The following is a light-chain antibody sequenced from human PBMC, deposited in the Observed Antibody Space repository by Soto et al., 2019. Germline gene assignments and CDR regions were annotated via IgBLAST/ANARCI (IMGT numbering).Light chain of an antibody. CDR1: QSLLHRSGYYF. CDR3: MESLQTRT. CDR2: LGS. V-gene: IGKV2-28*01. Sequence: DMVVTQSPLSLSVTPGEPASISCRSSQSLLHRSGYYFLDWYLQKPGQSPQVLIYLGSTRASGVPDRFGGSGSGTDFTLEISRVEAEDVGVYYCMESLQTRTFGQGTKVEIK. J-gene: IGKJ1*01.